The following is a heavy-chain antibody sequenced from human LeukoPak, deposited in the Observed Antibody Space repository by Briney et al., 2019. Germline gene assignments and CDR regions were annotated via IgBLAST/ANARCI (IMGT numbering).Heavy chain of an antibody. CDR1: GLTVTNAW. V-gene: IGHV3-15*07. CDR3: TTGIRGD. CDR2: IASKTDGGAT. Sequence: GGSLRLSCSASGLTVTNAWMNWVRQAPGEGLDWVGRIASKTDGGATDYAAPVKGRYTISRDDSKNTLNLQMNSLKTEDTAVYYCTTGIRGDWGQGTLVTVSS. J-gene: IGHJ4*02. D-gene: IGHD3-10*01.